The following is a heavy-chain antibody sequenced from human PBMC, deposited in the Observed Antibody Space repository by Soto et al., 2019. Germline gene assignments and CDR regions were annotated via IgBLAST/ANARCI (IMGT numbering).Heavy chain of an antibody. J-gene: IGHJ3*02. D-gene: IGHD3-10*01. CDR3: ARDNVLLWFGELSRDAFDI. CDR2: ISAYNGNT. V-gene: IGHV1-18*01. Sequence: GASVNVSCKASGYTFTSYGISWVRQAPGQGLEWMGWISAYNGNTNYAQKLQGRVTMTTDTSTSTAYMELRSLRSDDTAVYYCARDNVLLWFGELSRDAFDIWGQGTMVTVSS. CDR1: GYTFTSYG.